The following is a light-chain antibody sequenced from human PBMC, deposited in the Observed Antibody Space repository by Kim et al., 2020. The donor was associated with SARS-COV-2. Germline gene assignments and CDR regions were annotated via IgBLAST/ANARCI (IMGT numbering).Light chain of an antibody. CDR3: HQYDDVPYP. J-gene: IGKJ2*01. CDR2: DAS. Sequence: DIQMTKSPSSLSVSVGDRVTITCQASQDIRNYVNWYQQRPGKAPKFVIYDASELETGAPSRFSGSGFGTDFTFTITNVQPEDIATYYCHQYDDVPYPFGQGTKLEI. V-gene: IGKV1-33*01. CDR1: QDIRNY.